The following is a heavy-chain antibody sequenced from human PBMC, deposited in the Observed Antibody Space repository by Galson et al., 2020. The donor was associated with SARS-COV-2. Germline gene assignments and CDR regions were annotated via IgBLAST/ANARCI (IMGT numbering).Heavy chain of an antibody. J-gene: IGHJ3*02. CDR3: AREVRSSNNDAFDI. D-gene: IGHD6-13*01. Sequence: YNMSWSRHAPGKGLELVSHISSSCNTIYYADSVKGRFTMSRDNAKNSLYLQMNSLRAEDTDVYYCAREVRSSNNDAFDIWGQGTMVTVSS. V-gene: IGHV3-11*04. CDR2: ISSSCNTI. CDR1: YN.